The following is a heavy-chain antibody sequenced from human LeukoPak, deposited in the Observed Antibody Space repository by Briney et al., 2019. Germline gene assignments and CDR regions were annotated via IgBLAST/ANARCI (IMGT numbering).Heavy chain of an antibody. CDR2: IYSSGSN. D-gene: IGHD5-12*01. J-gene: IGHJ4*02. V-gene: IGHV4-4*07. CDR1: GGSISGYF. CDR3: AGEPTSGREPTSGRPLDY. Sequence: SETLSLTCTVSGGSISGYFWTWIRQPAGKGLEWIGRIYSSGSNNYNPSLKSRVTMSLDTSKNHFSLSLTSVTAADTAVYYCAGEPTSGREPTSGRPLDYWGQGTLVTVSS.